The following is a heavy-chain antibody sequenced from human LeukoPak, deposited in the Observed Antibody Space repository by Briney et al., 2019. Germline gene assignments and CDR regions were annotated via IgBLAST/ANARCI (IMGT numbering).Heavy chain of an antibody. V-gene: IGHV3-30*18. D-gene: IGHD6-13*01. Sequence: GRSLRLSCAASGFTFSRSGMHWVRQAPGKGLEWVAVISYVGTNIYYAASVKGRFTISRDNSKDTLYLQMNNLRAEDTAVYYCVKDHSSSWCFDYWGQGTLVTVSS. J-gene: IGHJ4*02. CDR1: GFTFSRSG. CDR2: ISYVGTNI. CDR3: VKDHSSSWCFDY.